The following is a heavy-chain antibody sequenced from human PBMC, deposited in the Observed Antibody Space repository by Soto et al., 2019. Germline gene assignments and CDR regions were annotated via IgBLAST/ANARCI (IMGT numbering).Heavy chain of an antibody. D-gene: IGHD5-18*01. CDR1: GGTFSSYA. CDR3: AREGETAMVKVRDAFDI. Sequence: QVQLVQSGAEVKKPGSSVKVSCKASGGTFSSYAISWVRQAPGQGLEWMGGIIPIFGTPNYAQKFQGRVTMTADKSTSTAYMELSSLRSEDTAMYYCAREGETAMVKVRDAFDIWGQGTMVTVSS. V-gene: IGHV1-69*06. CDR2: IIPIFGTP. J-gene: IGHJ3*02.